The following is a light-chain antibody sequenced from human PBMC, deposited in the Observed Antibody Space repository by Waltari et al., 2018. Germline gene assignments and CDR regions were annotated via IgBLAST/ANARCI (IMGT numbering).Light chain of an antibody. CDR3: ASYTSSGTLV. V-gene: IGLV2-14*01. CDR1: SSDIGGYQY. J-gene: IGLJ3*02. CDR2: EVS. Sequence: QSALTQPASVSGSPGQSITISCTGTSSDIGGYQYVSWYQQHPGRAPKLILYEVSDRPSGISYRCPGSKSGSTASLTIAGLQAEDEGHYYCASYTSSGTLVFGGGTELTVL.